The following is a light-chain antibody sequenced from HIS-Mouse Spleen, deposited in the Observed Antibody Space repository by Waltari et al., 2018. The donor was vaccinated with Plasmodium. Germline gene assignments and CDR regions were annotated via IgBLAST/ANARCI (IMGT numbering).Light chain of an antibody. CDR1: SLRSYY. Sequence: SSELTQDPAVSVALGQTVRITCQGDSLRSYYASWYQQKPDRFSGSSSGNTASLTITGAQAEDEADYYCNSRDSGNHQVFGGGTKLTVL. J-gene: IGLJ3*02. V-gene: IGLV3-19*01. CDR3: NSRDSGNHQV.